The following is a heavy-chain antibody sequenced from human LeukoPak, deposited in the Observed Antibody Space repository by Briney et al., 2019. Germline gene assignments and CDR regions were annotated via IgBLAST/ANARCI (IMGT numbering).Heavy chain of an antibody. J-gene: IGHJ4*02. D-gene: IGHD1-26*01. CDR3: ARRRELWDY. CDR1: GFTFSSYG. V-gene: IGHV3-23*01. Sequence: PGGSLRLSCAASGFTFSSYGMSWVRQAPGKGLEWVSAISGSGGSTYCADSVKGRFTISRDNAKNSLYLQMNSLRAEDTAVYYCARRRELWDYWGQGTLVTVSS. CDR2: ISGSGGST.